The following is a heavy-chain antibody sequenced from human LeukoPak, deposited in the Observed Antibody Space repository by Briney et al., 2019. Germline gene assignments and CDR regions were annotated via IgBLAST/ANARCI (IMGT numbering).Heavy chain of an antibody. D-gene: IGHD3-10*01. CDR2: IWYDGNNK. J-gene: IGHJ6*02. CDR3: AKDNMVRGVINYYGMDV. V-gene: IGHV3-33*06. CDR1: GFTFSNYG. Sequence: GGSLRLSCAASGFTFSNYGMHWVRQAPGRGLEWVAVIWYDGNNKYYGDSVKGRFTISRDNSKNTLYLQMNSLRAEDTAVYYCAKDNMVRGVINYYGMDVWGQGTTVTVSS.